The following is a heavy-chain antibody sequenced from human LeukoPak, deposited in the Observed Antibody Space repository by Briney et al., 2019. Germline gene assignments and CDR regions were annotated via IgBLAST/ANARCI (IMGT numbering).Heavy chain of an antibody. V-gene: IGHV3-48*03. J-gene: IGHJ6*02. D-gene: IGHD2-2*01. CDR1: GFTFSSYE. Sequence: GGSLRLSCAASGFTFSSYEMNWVRQAPGKGLEWVLFISNNGDTITYVDSVKGRFTISRDNAKNSLYLQMNSLRAEDTAVYYCARWYCSSTNCQSYYYGMDVWGQGTTVTVSS. CDR2: ISNNGDTI. CDR3: ARWYCSSTNCQSYYYGMDV.